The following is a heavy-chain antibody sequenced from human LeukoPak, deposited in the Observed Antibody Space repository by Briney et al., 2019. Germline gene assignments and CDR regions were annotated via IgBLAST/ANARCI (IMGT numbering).Heavy chain of an antibody. Sequence: SETLSLTCTVSGYSISSGYYWGWIRQPPGEGLEWIGSIYHSGSTYYNPSLKSRVTISVDTSKNQFSLKLSSVTAADTAVYYCARGTTGNFDYWGQGTLVTVSS. CDR3: ARGTTGNFDY. D-gene: IGHD1-1*01. CDR1: GYSISSGYY. J-gene: IGHJ4*02. V-gene: IGHV4-38-2*02. CDR2: IYHSGST.